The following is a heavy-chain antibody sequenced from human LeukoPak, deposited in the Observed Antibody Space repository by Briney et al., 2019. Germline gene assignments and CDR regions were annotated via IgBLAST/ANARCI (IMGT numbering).Heavy chain of an antibody. Sequence: SETLSLTCTVSGGSISSGDYYWSWIRQPPGKGLEWIGYIYYSGSTYYNPSLKSRVTISVDTSKNQFSLKLSSVTDADTAVYYCAKTTHYYDSSGYFTFEYWGQGPLVPVSS. CDR3: AKTTHYYDSSGYFTFEY. J-gene: IGHJ4*02. V-gene: IGHV4-30-4*08. CDR2: IYYSGST. D-gene: IGHD3-22*01. CDR1: GGSISSGDYY.